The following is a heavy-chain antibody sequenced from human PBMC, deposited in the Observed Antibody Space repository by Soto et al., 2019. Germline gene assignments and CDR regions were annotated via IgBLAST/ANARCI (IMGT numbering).Heavy chain of an antibody. CDR3: ARVKNRIAAAGKGFAEYFQH. V-gene: IGHV1-69*13. CDR2: IIPIFGTA. Sequence: GASVKVSCKASGGTFSSYAISWVRQAPGQGLEWMGGIIPIFGTANYAQKFQGRVTITADESTSTAYMELSSLRSEDTAVYYCARVKNRIAAAGKGFAEYFQHWGQGTLVTVSS. J-gene: IGHJ1*01. CDR1: GGTFSSYA. D-gene: IGHD6-13*01.